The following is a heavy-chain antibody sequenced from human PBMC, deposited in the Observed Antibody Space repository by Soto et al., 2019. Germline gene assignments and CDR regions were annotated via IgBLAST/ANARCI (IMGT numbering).Heavy chain of an antibody. V-gene: IGHV4-61*01. J-gene: IGHJ4*02. Sequence: SETLSLTCTVSGGSVSSGSYYWSWIRQPPGKGLGWIGYIYYSGSTNYNPSLKSRVTISVDTSKNQFSLKLSSVTAADTAVYYCARRVRAVAGLIDYWGQGTLVTVSS. CDR3: ARRVRAVAGLIDY. CDR1: GGSVSSGSYY. D-gene: IGHD6-19*01. CDR2: IYYSGST.